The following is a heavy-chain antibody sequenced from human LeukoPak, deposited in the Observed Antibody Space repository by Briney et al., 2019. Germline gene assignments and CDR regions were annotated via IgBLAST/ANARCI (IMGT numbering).Heavy chain of an antibody. CDR3: AVICSSTSCYYYYGMDV. D-gene: IGHD2-2*01. V-gene: IGHV1-24*01. Sequence: ASVKVSCKVSGYTLTELSMHWVRQAPGKGLEWMGGFDPEDGETIYAQKFQGRVTMTEDTSTDTAYMELSSLRSEDTAVYYCAVICSSTSCYYYYGMDVWGQGTTVTVSS. J-gene: IGHJ6*02. CDR1: GYTLTELS. CDR2: FDPEDGET.